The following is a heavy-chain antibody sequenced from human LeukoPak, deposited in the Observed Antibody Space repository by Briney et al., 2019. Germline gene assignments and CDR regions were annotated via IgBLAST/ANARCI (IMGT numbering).Heavy chain of an antibody. J-gene: IGHJ4*02. V-gene: IGHV1-18*01. Sequence: ASVKVSCKASGYTLTSYGISWVRQAPGQGLEWMGWISAYNGNTNYAQKLQGRVTMTTDTSTSKAYMELRSLRSDDTAVYYCARGSDFWSGYYTPYYFDYWGQGTLVTVSS. CDR2: ISAYNGNT. D-gene: IGHD3-3*01. CDR3: ARGSDFWSGYYTPYYFDY. CDR1: GYTLTSYG.